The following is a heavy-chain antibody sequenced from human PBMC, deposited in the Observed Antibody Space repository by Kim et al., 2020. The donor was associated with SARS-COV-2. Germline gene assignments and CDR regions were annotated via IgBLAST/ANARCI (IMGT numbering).Heavy chain of an antibody. D-gene: IGHD3-22*01. CDR3: WVAAHYYYDSSGPRAFDI. CDR1: GFTFGDYA. V-gene: IGHV3-9*01. CDR2: ISWNSGSI. Sequence: GGSLRLSCAASGFTFGDYAMHWVRQAPGKGLEWVSGISWNSGSIGYADSVKGRFTISRDNAKNSLYLQMNSLRAEDTALYYCWVAAHYYYDSSGPRAFDIWGQGTMVTVSS. J-gene: IGHJ3*02.